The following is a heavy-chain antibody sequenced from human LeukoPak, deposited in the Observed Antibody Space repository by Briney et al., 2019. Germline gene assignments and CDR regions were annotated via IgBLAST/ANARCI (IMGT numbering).Heavy chain of an antibody. CDR2: ISGSGGST. CDR3: AKLLHYYDSSGYYHHFDY. J-gene: IGHJ4*02. V-gene: IGHV3-23*01. D-gene: IGHD3-22*01. Sequence: GGSLRLSCAAPGFTFSSYAMSWARQAPGKGLEWVSAISGSGGSTYYADSVKGRFTISRDNSKNTLYLQMNSLRAEDTAVYYCAKLLHYYDSSGYYHHFDYWGQGTLVTVSS. CDR1: GFTFSSYA.